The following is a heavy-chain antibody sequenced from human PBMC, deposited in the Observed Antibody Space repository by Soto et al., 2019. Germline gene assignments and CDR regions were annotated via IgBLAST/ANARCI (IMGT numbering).Heavy chain of an antibody. CDR2: NITTFGTA. CDR1: GGTFSSYA. J-gene: IGHJ4*02. CDR3: ARVEEVAGSRRGY. V-gene: IGHV1-69*12. D-gene: IGHD6-19*01. Sequence: QVQLVQSGAEVKKPGSSVKVSCKASGGTFSSYAISWVRQAPGQGLEWMGGNITTFGTANYAQKFQGRVTITAAEATSTAYMEHSSLRSGKRAVYYCARVEEVAGSRRGYWGRGPQARVSS.